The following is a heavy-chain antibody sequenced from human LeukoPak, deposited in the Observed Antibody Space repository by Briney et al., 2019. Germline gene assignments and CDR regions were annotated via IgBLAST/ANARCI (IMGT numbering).Heavy chain of an antibody. CDR2: IYYSGST. D-gene: IGHD3-22*01. CDR3: ARVFYYDSSGPKASYYYYYGMDV. V-gene: IGHV4-59*01. CDR1: GGSISSYY. Sequence: SETLSLTRTVSGGSISSYYWSWIRQPPGKGLEWIGYIYYSGSTNYNPSLKSRVTISVDTSKNQFSLKLSSVTAADTAVYYCARVFYYDSSGPKASYYYYYGMDVWGQGTTVTVSS. J-gene: IGHJ6*02.